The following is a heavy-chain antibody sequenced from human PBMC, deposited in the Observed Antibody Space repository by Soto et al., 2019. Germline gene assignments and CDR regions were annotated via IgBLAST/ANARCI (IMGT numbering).Heavy chain of an antibody. D-gene: IGHD5-18*01. Sequence: GGSLRLSCAASGFSFTTYVMHWVRQAPGKGLEWVAVISHDGSYKYYGDAVKGRFTISRDTSKNAVYLEMNSLRPEDTAVYYCAKVQHSYGYGSSDYWGQGTLVTVSS. CDR3: AKVQHSYGYGSSDY. V-gene: IGHV3-30*18. J-gene: IGHJ4*02. CDR2: ISHDGSYK. CDR1: GFSFTTYV.